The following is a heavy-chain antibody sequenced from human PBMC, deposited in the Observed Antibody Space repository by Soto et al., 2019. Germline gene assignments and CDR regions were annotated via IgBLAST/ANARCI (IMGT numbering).Heavy chain of an antibody. V-gene: IGHV2-70*01. J-gene: IGHJ6*02. CDR2: IDWDDDK. CDR1: GFSLSTSGMC. D-gene: IGHD3-22*01. CDR3: ARIPYYYDSSGYYPAYYGMDV. Sequence: SGPTVVNPTQTLTLTCTFSGFSLSTSGMCVSWIRQPPEKALEWLALIDWDDDKYYSTSLKTRLTISKDTSKNQVVLTMTNMDPVDTATYYCARIPYYYDSSGYYPAYYGMDVWGQGTTVTVSS.